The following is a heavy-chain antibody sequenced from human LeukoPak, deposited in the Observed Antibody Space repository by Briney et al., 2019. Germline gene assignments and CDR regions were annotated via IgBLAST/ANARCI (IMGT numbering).Heavy chain of an antibody. J-gene: IGHJ1*01. CDR1: GFTFSTYP. D-gene: IGHD2-2*01. CDR3: AKERGYCSSTSCYVYFQH. CDR2: ISYDGSNI. V-gene: IGHV3-30-3*01. Sequence: PGRSLRLSCAASGFTFSTYPMLWVRQAPDKGLEWVALISYDGSNIYYADSVKGRFTISRDNSKNTLYLQMNSLRAEDTAVYYCAKERGYCSSTSCYVYFQHWGQGTLVTVSS.